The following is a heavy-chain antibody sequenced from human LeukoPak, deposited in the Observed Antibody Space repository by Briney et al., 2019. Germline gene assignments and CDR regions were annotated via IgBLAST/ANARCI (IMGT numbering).Heavy chain of an antibody. Sequence: GGSLRLSCAASGFTFTNYAMTWVRQAPGKELEWVSCITGGGDSTYYADSVKGRFTISRDNSKNTLYLQMSSMSAEDTARYSCAKGSGGNCYTALDVWGQGTLFTVSA. J-gene: IGHJ3*01. CDR2: ITGGGDST. CDR3: AKGSGGNCYTALDV. CDR1: GFTFTNYA. V-gene: IGHV3-23*01. D-gene: IGHD2-15*01.